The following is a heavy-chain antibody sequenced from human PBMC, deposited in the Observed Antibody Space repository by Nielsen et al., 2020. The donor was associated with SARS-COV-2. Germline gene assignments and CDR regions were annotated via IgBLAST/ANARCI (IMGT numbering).Heavy chain of an antibody. J-gene: IGHJ5*02. CDR3: ARRGGGYCSDGSCHWFDP. CDR2: IIPIFGTA. V-gene: IGHV1-69*13. D-gene: IGHD2-15*01. Sequence: SVKVSCKASGGTFSSYAIRWVRQAPGQGLEWMGGIIPIFGTANYAQKFQGRVTITADESTSTAYMELSSLRSKDTAVYYCARRGGGYCSDGSCHWFDPWGQGTLVTVSS. CDR1: GGTFSSYA.